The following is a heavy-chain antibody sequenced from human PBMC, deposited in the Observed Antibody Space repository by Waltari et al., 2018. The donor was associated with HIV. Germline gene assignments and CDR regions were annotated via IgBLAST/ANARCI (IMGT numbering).Heavy chain of an antibody. CDR3: AREGGRDCSGGSCYIDY. CDR1: GFTFRSSW. D-gene: IGHD2-15*01. CDR2: INQDGSES. V-gene: IGHV3-7*01. Sequence: EVEVVESGGGLVQPGGSLRLSCAVSGFTFRSSWMSWVRQAPGKGLGWVANINQDGSESYYVGSVEGRFTISRDNTKNLLYLQMNSLRAEDTAVYYCAREGGRDCSGGSCYIDYWGQGTLVTVSS. J-gene: IGHJ4*02.